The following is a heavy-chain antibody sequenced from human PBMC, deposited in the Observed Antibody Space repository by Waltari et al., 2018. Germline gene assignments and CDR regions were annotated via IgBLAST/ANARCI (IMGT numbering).Heavy chain of an antibody. D-gene: IGHD2-2*01. J-gene: IGHJ4*02. V-gene: IGHV4-34*02. Sequence: QVQLQQCGAGLLKPSETLSLTCAVSGGSFGGHYWSWVRQPPGKGLEWIGEINHSGSTNYNPSLKSRTIISVDTSKTQFSLRLSSLTAADTANYYCARFCSSTTCSDFDYWGQGTPVTVSS. CDR3: ARFCSSTTCSDFDY. CDR2: INHSGST. CDR1: GGSFGGHY.